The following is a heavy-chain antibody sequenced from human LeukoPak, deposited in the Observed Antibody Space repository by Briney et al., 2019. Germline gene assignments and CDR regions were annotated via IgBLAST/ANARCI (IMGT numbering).Heavy chain of an antibody. V-gene: IGHV1-2*02. Sequence: ASVKVSCKASGYTFTGYYMHWVRQAPGQGLEWMGWINPNSGGTNYAQKFQGRVTMTRDTSISTAYMELSRLRSDDTAVYYCARDRYYGSGSYYSETTIFDYWGQGTLVTVSS. J-gene: IGHJ4*02. CDR3: ARDRYYGSGSYYSETTIFDY. D-gene: IGHD3-10*01. CDR1: GYTFTGYY. CDR2: INPNSGGT.